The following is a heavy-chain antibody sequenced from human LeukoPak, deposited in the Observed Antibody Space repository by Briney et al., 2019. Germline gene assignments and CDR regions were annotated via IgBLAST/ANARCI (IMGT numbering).Heavy chain of an antibody. CDR1: GFTFRTCG. J-gene: IGHJ4*02. CDR3: AKDITGVITIPL. Sequence: GGSLRLSCAASGFTFRTCGMHWVRQAPGKGLDWVAVISYDGSDKYYADSVKGRFTISRDNSKNTLYLQMNSLRAEDTAVYYCAKDITGVITIPLWGQGTLVTVSS. CDR2: ISYDGSDK. V-gene: IGHV3-30*18. D-gene: IGHD3-10*01.